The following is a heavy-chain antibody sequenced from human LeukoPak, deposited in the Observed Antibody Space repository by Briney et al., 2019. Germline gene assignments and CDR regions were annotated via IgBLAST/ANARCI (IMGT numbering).Heavy chain of an antibody. CDR3: ARDPGLMRAAACGDY. Sequence: GGSLRLSCAASGFTFSSYDMIWVRQAPGKGLEWISYISSSRNTIYYADSVKGRFTISRDNAKNSLYLQVSSLRAEDTAVYYCARDPGLMRAAACGDYWGKGTLAIVPS. J-gene: IGHJ4*02. CDR2: ISSSRNTI. CDR1: GFTFSSYD. V-gene: IGHV3-48*01. D-gene: IGHD6-13*01.